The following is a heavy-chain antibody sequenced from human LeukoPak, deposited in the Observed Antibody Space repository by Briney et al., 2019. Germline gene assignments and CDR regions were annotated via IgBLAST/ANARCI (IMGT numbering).Heavy chain of an antibody. Sequence: PGGSLRLSCAASGFTFSSYAMSWVRQAPGKGLEWVSAITGSGGSTYYPDSVKGRFTISRDNSKNTLYLQMNSLRAEDTAIYYCAKAWSTYPPYDHWGQGTLVTVSS. CDR2: ITGSGGST. D-gene: IGHD2/OR15-2a*01. V-gene: IGHV3-23*01. CDR1: GFTFSSYA. J-gene: IGHJ5*02. CDR3: AKAWSTYPPYDH.